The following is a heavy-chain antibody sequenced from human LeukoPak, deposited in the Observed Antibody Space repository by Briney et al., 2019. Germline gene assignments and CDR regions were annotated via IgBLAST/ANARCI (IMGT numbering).Heavy chain of an antibody. V-gene: IGHV3-74*01. CDR3: ARGGIAVTGTLRYDY. CDR1: GFTFRNHW. J-gene: IGHJ4*02. CDR2: IESDGSST. D-gene: IGHD6-19*01. Sequence: GGSLRLSCAASGFTFRNHWMHWVRQAPGKGLVWVSRIESDGSSTTYADSVKGRFTISRDNAKNTLYLQMNSLRAEDTAKYYCARGGIAVTGTLRYDYWGQGTLVTVSS.